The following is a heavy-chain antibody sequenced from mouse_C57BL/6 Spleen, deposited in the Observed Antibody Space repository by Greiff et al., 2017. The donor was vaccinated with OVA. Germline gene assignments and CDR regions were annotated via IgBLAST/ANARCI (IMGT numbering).Heavy chain of an antibody. J-gene: IGHJ1*03. V-gene: IGHV5-9-1*02. CDR2: ISSGGDYI. CDR1: GFTFSSYA. Sequence: EVKLMESGEGLVKPGGSLKLSCAASGFTFSSYAMSWVRQTPEKRLEWVADISSGGDYIYYADTVKGRFTISRDNARNTLYLQMSSLKSEDTAMYYCTREGGSHWYFDVWGTGTTVTVSS. CDR3: TREGGSHWYFDV. D-gene: IGHD1-1*01.